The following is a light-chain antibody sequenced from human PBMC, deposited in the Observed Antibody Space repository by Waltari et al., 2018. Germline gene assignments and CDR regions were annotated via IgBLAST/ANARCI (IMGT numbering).Light chain of an antibody. CDR1: QDLLHSDGKTY. J-gene: IGKJ2*02. CDR2: GVS. CDR3: MQATRLRT. Sequence: EIVMTQAPLSLSVTPGQPASISCKSSQDLLHSDGKTYLYWYLQKPGQSPHLLIHGVSSRFSGVPDRFSGSGSGTDFTLTISRVEAGDVGVYYCMQATRLRTFGQGTKLEIK. V-gene: IGKV2-29*03.